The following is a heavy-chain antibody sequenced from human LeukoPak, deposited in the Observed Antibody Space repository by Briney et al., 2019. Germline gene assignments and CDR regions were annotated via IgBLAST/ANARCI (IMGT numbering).Heavy chain of an antibody. CDR2: IYTSGST. CDR1: GGSISSGDYY. J-gene: IGHJ6*02. CDR3: ARDWALWFGRGYYYYGMDV. V-gene: IGHV4-61*02. Sequence: SQTLSLTCTVSGGSISSGDYYWSWIRQHPGRGLEWIGRIYTSGSTNYNPSLKSRVTISVDTSKNQFSLKLSSVTAADTAVYYCARDWALWFGRGYYYYGMDVWGQGTTVTVSS. D-gene: IGHD3-10*01.